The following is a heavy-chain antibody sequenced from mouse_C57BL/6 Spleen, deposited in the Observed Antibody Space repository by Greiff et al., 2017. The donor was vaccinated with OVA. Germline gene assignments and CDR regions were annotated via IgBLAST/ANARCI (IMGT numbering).Heavy chain of an antibody. V-gene: IGHV5-12*01. CDR2: ISNGGGST. J-gene: IGHJ3*01. D-gene: IGHD2-2*01. Sequence: EVKLMESGGGLVQPGGSLKLSCAASGFTFSDYYMYWVRQTPEKRLEWVAYISNGGGSTYYPDTVKGRFTISRDNAKNTLYLQMSRLKSEDTAMYYCARHYGYGWFAYWGQGTLVTVSA. CDR1: GFTFSDYY. CDR3: ARHYGYGWFAY.